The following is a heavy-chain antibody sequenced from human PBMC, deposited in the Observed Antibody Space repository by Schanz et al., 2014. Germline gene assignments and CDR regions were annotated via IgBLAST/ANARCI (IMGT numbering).Heavy chain of an antibody. V-gene: IGHV3-53*01. CDR2: MYINSGST. CDR3: ARDGGRDGYNLAFDV. J-gene: IGHJ3*01. D-gene: IGHD5-12*01. CDR1: GFTVNTNY. Sequence: EVPLVESGGGLIQPGGSLRLSCAVSGFTVNTNYMSWVRQAPGKGLEWISSMYINSGSTQYADSVKGRFIISRDSSKNTLFLQMNSLRADDTAVYFCARDGGRDGYNLAFDVWGQGTLVTVSS.